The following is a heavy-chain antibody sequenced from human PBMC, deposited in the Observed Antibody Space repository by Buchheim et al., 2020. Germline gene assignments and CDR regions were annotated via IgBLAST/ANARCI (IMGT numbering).Heavy chain of an antibody. V-gene: IGHV4-39*01. CDR2: IYYSGST. D-gene: IGHD6-13*01. Sequence: QLQLQESGPGLVKPSETLSLTCTVSGGSISSNSYYWGWIRQPPGKGLEGIGSIYYSGSTYYNPSIKSRVNISVDTSKNRFSLKLSSVTAADTAVYYCARQGIGYTYYFDYWGQGTL. J-gene: IGHJ4*02. CDR1: GGSISSNSYY. CDR3: ARQGIGYTYYFDY.